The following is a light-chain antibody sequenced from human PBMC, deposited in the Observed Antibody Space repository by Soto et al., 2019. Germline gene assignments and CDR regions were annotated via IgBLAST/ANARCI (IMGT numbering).Light chain of an antibody. Sequence: ENVLTQSPGTLSLSPGERATLSCRASQSVASSYLAWYQQKLGQAPRLLIYGASSRATGIPDRFSGSGSGTDFTLTISSLEPEDFAVYYCQQFGSSPYTFGQGTKLEIK. V-gene: IGKV3-20*01. J-gene: IGKJ2*01. CDR2: GAS. CDR1: QSVASSY. CDR3: QQFGSSPYT.